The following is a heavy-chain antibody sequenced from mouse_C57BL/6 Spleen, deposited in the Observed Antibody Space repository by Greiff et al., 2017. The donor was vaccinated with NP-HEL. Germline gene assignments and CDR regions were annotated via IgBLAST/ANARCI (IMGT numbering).Heavy chain of an antibody. V-gene: IGHV5-4*01. CDR1: GFTFSSYA. CDR2: ISDGGSYT. CDR3: ARDPTGTGAY. J-gene: IGHJ3*01. Sequence: EVKLMESGGGLVKPGGSLKLSCAASGFTFSSYAMSWVRQTPEKRLEWVATISDGGSYTYYPDNVKGRFTISRDNAKNNLYLQMSHLKSEDTAMYYCARDPTGTGAYWGQGTLVTVSA. D-gene: IGHD4-1*02.